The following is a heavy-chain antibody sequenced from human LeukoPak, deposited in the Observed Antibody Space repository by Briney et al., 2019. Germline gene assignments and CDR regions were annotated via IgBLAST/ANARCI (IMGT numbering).Heavy chain of an antibody. CDR3: ARGSSLGIAAHYFDY. D-gene: IGHD6-6*01. V-gene: IGHV3-21*01. CDR1: GFTFSRYT. CDR2: INSRSSDI. J-gene: IGHJ4*02. Sequence: GGSLRLSCAASGFTFSRYTMNWVRQAPGKGLEWVSSINSRSSDIYYADSVKGRFTISRDNAKKSLYLQMNGLRAEDTAVYYCARGSSLGIAAHYFDYWGQGTLVTVSS.